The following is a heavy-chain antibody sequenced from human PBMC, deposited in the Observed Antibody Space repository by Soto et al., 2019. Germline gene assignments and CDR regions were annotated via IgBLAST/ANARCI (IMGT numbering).Heavy chain of an antibody. CDR2: IYYSGST. V-gene: IGHV4-31*03. CDR1: GGSISSGGYY. CDR3: ARTMYGDYGYFQH. D-gene: IGHD4-17*01. J-gene: IGHJ1*01. Sequence: QVQLQESGPGLVKPSQTLSLTCTVSGGSISSGGYYWSWIRQHPGKGLEWIGYIYYSGSTYYNPSLQSRVTLSVDTSKNQFSLKLSSVTAADTAVYYCARTMYGDYGYFQHWGQGTLVTVSS.